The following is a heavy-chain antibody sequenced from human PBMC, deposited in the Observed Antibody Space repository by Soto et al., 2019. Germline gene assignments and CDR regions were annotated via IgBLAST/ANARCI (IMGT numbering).Heavy chain of an antibody. V-gene: IGHV3-74*01. D-gene: IGHD1-26*01. J-gene: IGHJ4*02. CDR3: ARDGGAAFDY. CDR1: GFTFSSYW. Sequence: EVQLVESGGGLAQPGGSLRLSCAASGFTFSSYWMHWVRQAPGKGLVWVSRINTDGSSTTYADSVKGRFTVSRDNAKNTLYPQMISLRVEDTAVYYCARDGGAAFDYWGQGTVVTVSS. CDR2: INTDGSST.